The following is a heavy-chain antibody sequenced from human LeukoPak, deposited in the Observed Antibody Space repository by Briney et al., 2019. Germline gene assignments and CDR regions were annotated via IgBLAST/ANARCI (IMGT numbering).Heavy chain of an antibody. Sequence: GASVKVSCKVSGYTLTELSMHWVRQAPGKGLEWMGGFDPEDGETIYAQKFQGRVTMTEDTSTDTAYMELSNLRSGDTAVYYCATNLATVVTPAYYWGQGTLVTVSS. CDR3: ATNLATVVTPAYY. D-gene: IGHD4-23*01. CDR1: GYTLTELS. J-gene: IGHJ4*02. CDR2: FDPEDGET. V-gene: IGHV1-24*01.